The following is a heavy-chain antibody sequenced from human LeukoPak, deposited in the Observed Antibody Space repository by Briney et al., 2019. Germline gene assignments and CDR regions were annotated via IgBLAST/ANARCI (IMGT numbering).Heavy chain of an antibody. CDR1: GFTFSSYG. CDR2: IYSGGST. Sequence: GGSLRLSCAASGFTFSSYGMSWVRQAPGKGLEWVSVIYSGGSTYYADSVKGRFTISRDNSKNMLYLEMNSLRAEDTAVYYCARHDWFDPWGQGTLVTDSS. V-gene: IGHV3-66*04. J-gene: IGHJ5*02. CDR3: ARHDWFDP.